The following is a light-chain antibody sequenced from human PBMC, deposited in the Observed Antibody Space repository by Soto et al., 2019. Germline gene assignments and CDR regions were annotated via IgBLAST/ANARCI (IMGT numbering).Light chain of an antibody. CDR1: SSNLGAGYD. J-gene: IGLJ1*01. CDR3: QSYDSSLIVSKV. V-gene: IGLV1-40*01. Sequence: QSALTQPPSVSGVPGQSVTISCSGSSSNLGAGYDVQWYRQFPGTAPKLLIYANSVRPSGVPDRFSGSKSGTSASLAITGLQAEDEADYYCQSYDSSLIVSKVFGTGTKVTVL. CDR2: ANS.